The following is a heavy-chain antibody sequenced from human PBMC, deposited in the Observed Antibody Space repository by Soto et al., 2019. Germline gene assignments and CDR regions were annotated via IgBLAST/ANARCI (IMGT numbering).Heavy chain of an antibody. CDR2: ISYDGSNK. Sequence: GGSLRLSSAASGFTFSSYGMHWVRQAPGKGLEWVAVISYDGSNKYYADSVKGRFTISRDNSKNTLYLQMNSLRAEDTAVYYCAKDRGAVAALNWFDPWGQGTLVTVSS. CDR3: AKDRGAVAALNWFDP. D-gene: IGHD6-19*01. J-gene: IGHJ5*02. CDR1: GFTFSSYG. V-gene: IGHV3-30*18.